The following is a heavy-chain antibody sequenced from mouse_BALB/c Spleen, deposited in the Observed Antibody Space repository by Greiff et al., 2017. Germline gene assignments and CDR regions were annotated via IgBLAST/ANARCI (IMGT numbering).Heavy chain of an antibody. Sequence: EVQLVESGAELVKPGASVKLSCTASGFNIKDTYMHWVKQRPEQGLEWIGRIDPANGNTKYDPKFQGKATITADTSSNTAYLQLSSLTSEDTAVYYCAPTYYYGSSSFAYWGQGTLVTVSA. D-gene: IGHD1-1*01. J-gene: IGHJ3*01. CDR2: IDPANGNT. CDR3: APTYYYGSSSFAY. CDR1: GFNIKDTY. V-gene: IGHV14-3*02.